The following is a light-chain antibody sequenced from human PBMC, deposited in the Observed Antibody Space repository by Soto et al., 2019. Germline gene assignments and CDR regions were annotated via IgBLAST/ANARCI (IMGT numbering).Light chain of an antibody. V-gene: IGKV3D-7*01. CDR3: QQDYNLP. CDR1: QSVSSSY. Sequence: EIVLTQSPGTLSLSPGERATLSCRASQSVSSSYLAWYQHKPGQAPRLLIYLTSNRAAGIPARFSGSGSGTDFTLTISSLQPEDFAVYYCQQDYNLPFGGGTKVDIK. CDR2: LTS. J-gene: IGKJ4*01.